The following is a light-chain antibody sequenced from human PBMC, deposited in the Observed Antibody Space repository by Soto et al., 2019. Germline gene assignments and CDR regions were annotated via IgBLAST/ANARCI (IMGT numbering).Light chain of an antibody. Sequence: QSALTQPASVSGSPGQSITISCTGTSSDVGGYNYVSWYQQHPGKAPKLMIYDVSTRPSGVSNRFSGSKSGNTASLTISGLQAEDEADYYCSSYTSSSTLVVFGGGTTLNVL. CDR1: SSDVGGYNY. V-gene: IGLV2-14*01. J-gene: IGLJ2*01. CDR2: DVS. CDR3: SSYTSSSTLVV.